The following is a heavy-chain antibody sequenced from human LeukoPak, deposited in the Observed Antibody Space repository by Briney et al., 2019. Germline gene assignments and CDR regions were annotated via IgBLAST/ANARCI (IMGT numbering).Heavy chain of an antibody. CDR1: GGSFSGYY. V-gene: IGHV4-34*01. J-gene: IGHJ5*02. D-gene: IGHD2-2*02. CDR2: INHSGST. Sequence: PSETLSLTCAVYGGSFSGYYWSWIRQPPGKGLEWIGEINHSGSTNYNPSLKSRVTISVDTSKNQFSLKLSSVTAADTAVYYCARIQLGYCSSTSCYNLPRVRFDPWGQGTLVTVSS. CDR3: ARIQLGYCSSTSCYNLPRVRFDP.